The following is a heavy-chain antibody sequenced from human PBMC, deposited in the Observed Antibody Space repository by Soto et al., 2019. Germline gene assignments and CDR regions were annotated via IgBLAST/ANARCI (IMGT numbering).Heavy chain of an antibody. V-gene: IGHV3-7*05. CDR2: IKEDGSEK. CDR1: GFTFSGYW. D-gene: IGHD3-3*01. CDR3: ASTRGY. J-gene: IGHJ4*02. Sequence: LRLSCAASGFTFSGYWMKWVRQAPGKGLEWVATIKEDGSEKYYVDSVKGRFTISRDSAKNSVHLQMNSLRVEDTAVYYCASTRGYWGQGTLVTVSS.